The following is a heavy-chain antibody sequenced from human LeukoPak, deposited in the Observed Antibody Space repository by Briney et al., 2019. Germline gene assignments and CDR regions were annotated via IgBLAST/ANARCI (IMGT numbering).Heavy chain of an antibody. Sequence: SETLSLTCAVYGGSFSGYYWSWIRQPPGKGLEWIGEVNHSGSTNYNPSLKSRVTISVDTSKNQFSLKLSSVTAADTAVYYCAREEFVVVVAAIERFNWFAPWGQGTLVPVSS. D-gene: IGHD2-15*01. V-gene: IGHV4-34*01. J-gene: IGHJ5*02. CDR2: VNHSGST. CDR3: AREEFVVVVAAIERFNWFAP. CDR1: GGSFSGYY.